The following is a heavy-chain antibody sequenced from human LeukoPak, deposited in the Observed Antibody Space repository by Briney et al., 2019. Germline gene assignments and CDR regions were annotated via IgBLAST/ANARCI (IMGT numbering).Heavy chain of an antibody. CDR2: IYYSGST. D-gene: IGHD3-16*01. J-gene: IGHJ4*02. Sequence: SETLSLTCAVSGGSISSYYWSWIRQPPGKGLEWIGYIYYSGSTNYNPSLKSRVTISVDASKNQFSLKLSSVTAADTAVYYCADTEFGGVTDWGQGTLVTVSS. V-gene: IGHV4-59*01. CDR1: GGSISSYY. CDR3: ADTEFGGVTD.